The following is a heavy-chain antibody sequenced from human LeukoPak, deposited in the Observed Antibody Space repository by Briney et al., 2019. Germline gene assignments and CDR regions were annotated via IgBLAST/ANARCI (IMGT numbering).Heavy chain of an antibody. Sequence: SGTLSHTCTVSGGSISSYYWSWIRQPPGKGLEWIGYIYYSGSTNYNPSLKSRVTISVDTSKNQFSLKLSSVTAADTAVYYCASYNWKGFDYWGQGTLVTVSS. CDR2: IYYSGST. V-gene: IGHV4-59*01. CDR1: GGSISSYY. J-gene: IGHJ4*02. D-gene: IGHD1-20*01. CDR3: ASYNWKGFDY.